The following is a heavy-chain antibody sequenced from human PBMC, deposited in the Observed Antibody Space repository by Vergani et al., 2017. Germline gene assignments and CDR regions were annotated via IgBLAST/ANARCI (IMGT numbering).Heavy chain of an antibody. Sequence: QLQLQESGPGLVKPSETLSLTCTVSGGSISSSSYYWGWIRQPPGKGLEWIGSIYYSGCTYYNPSLTSRVTISVETAKNQFTLKLSSVTAADTAVYYCARRITGYDAFDIWGQGTTVTFTS. CDR3: ARRITGYDAFDI. V-gene: IGHV4-39*01. J-gene: IGHJ3*02. CDR2: IYYSGCT. D-gene: IGHD1-20*01. CDR1: GGSISSSSYY.